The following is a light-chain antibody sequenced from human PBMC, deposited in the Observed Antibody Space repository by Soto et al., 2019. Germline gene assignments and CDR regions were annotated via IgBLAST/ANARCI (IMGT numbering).Light chain of an antibody. CDR3: TSHAGSNNYV. CDR2: EVS. J-gene: IGLJ1*01. V-gene: IGLV2-8*01. CDR1: SSDVGAYNF. Sequence: QSVLTQPASVSGSPGQSITISCTGTSSDVGAYNFVSWHQQHPGKAPKLIISEVSKRPSGVPDRFSGSKSGNTASLTVSGLQAEDEADYYCTSHAGSNNYVFGTGTKVTVL.